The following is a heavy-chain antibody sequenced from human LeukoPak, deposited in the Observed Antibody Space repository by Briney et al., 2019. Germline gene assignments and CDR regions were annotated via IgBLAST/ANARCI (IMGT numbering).Heavy chain of an antibody. CDR2: ISYSGST. Sequence: LETLSLTCTVSGGSISPYFWSWIRQPPGKGLECIGYISYSGSTNYNPSLKSRVTISVDTSKNQFSLQLSSVTAADTAVYYCARDDYRGVTNFDPWGQGTLVTVSS. J-gene: IGHJ5*02. D-gene: IGHD3-10*01. CDR3: ARDDYRGVTNFDP. CDR1: GGSISPYF. V-gene: IGHV4-59*01.